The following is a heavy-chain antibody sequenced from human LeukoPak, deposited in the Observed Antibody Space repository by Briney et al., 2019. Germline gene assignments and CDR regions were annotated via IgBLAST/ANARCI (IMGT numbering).Heavy chain of an antibody. V-gene: IGHV1-18*01. D-gene: IGHD1-1*01. CDR1: GYTFTSYG. Sequence: ASVKVSCKASGYTFTSYGISWVRQAPGQGLEWMGWISAYNGNTNYAQKLQGRVTMTTDTSTSTAYMELRSLRSDDTAVYYCARGRRQLERQMYWFEPWGPVTLVTVSS. J-gene: IGHJ5*02. CDR3: ARGRRQLERQMYWFEP. CDR2: ISAYNGNT.